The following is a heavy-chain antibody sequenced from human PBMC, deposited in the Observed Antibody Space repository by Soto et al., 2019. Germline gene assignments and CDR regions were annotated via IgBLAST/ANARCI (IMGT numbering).Heavy chain of an antibody. V-gene: IGHV5-51*01. J-gene: IGHJ6*01. D-gene: IGHD4-4*01. Sequence: AGESLKISCKGSGYSFTSYWIGWVRQMPGKGLEWMGIIYPGDSDTRXXXXXQGQVTISADKSISTXYLQWSSLKASDXXXXXXXXXSXYXXXXXXXMDVXXXGTTV. CDR2: IYPGDSDT. CDR3: XXXSXYXXXXXXXMDV. CDR1: GYSFTSYW.